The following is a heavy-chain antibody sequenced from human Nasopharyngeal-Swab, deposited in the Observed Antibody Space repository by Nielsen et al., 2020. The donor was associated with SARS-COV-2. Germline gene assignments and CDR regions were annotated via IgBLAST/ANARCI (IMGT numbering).Heavy chain of an antibody. CDR3: AREAHDYSNYRRGTEWFDP. Sequence: GESLKISCAVSGFNFSSYSMSWVRQAPGKGLEWLATIKQGGSETFYVASVKGRFTISSDDSKNSVYLQINSLRVEDTAVYYCAREAHDYSNYRRGTEWFDPWGQGTLVTVSS. CDR1: GFNFSSYS. V-gene: IGHV3-7*01. D-gene: IGHD4-11*01. CDR2: IKQGGSET. J-gene: IGHJ5*02.